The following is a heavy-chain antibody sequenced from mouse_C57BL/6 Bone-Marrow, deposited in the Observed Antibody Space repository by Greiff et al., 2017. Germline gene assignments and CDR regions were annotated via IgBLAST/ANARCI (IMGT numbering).Heavy chain of an antibody. CDR3: ARMRLYAMEN. D-gene: IGHD2-13*01. CDR1: GYTFTSYW. J-gene: IGHJ4*01. V-gene: IGHV1-50*01. CDR2: IDPSDSYT. Sequence: QVQLQQPGAELVKPGASVMLSCKASGYTFTSYWMQWVKQRPGQGLEWIGEIDPSDSYTNDNQKFKGKATLTVDTSSSTAYMQLSSLTSEDSAVYYGARMRLYAMENWGQGTSVTVAS.